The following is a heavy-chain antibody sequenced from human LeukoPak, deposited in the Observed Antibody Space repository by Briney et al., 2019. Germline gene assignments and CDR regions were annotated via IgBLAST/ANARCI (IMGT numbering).Heavy chain of an antibody. J-gene: IGHJ4*02. V-gene: IGHV3-49*04. CDR3: NYYYYDSSGYYDFDY. CDR1: GFTFGDYA. D-gene: IGHD3-22*01. CDR2: IRSKSYGGTT. Sequence: GGSLRLSCTASGFTFGDYAMSWVRQAPGKGLEWVGSIRSKSYGGTTEYAASVKGRFTISRDDSKSIAYLQMNSLKTEDTAVYYCNYYYYDSSGYYDFDYWGQGTLVTVSS.